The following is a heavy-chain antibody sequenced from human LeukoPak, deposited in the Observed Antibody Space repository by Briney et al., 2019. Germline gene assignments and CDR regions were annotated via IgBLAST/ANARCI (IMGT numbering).Heavy chain of an antibody. CDR2: INYSGST. D-gene: IGHD3-22*01. CDR1: GGSFSGYY. Sequence: PSETLSLTCAVYGGSFSGYYWSWIRQPPGKGLEWIGEINYSGSTKYNPSLKSRVTISVDTSKNQFSQKLSSVTAADTAVYYCARGPHTGVNYYDSSGYYYWGQGTLVTVSS. CDR3: ARGPHTGVNYYDSSGYYY. J-gene: IGHJ4*02. V-gene: IGHV4-34*01.